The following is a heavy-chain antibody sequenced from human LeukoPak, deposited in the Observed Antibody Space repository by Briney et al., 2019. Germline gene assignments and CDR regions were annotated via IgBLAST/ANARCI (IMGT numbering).Heavy chain of an antibody. CDR2: INQDGSEK. J-gene: IGHJ6*03. V-gene: IGHV3-7*01. CDR3: ARDARQSNYYYYMDV. D-gene: IGHD2/OR15-2a*01. Sequence: PAGSLRLTCAASGFTFSYYWMTWVRQAQGKGLEWVANINQDGSEKYYVDSVKGRFTISRDNAKNSLYLQMNSLRAEDTAVYYCARDARQSNYYYYMDVWGKGTTVTISS. CDR1: GFTFSYYW.